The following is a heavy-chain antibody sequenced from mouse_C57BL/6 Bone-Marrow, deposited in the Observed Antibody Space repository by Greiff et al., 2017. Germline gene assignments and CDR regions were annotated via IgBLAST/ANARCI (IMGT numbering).Heavy chain of an antibody. V-gene: IGHV1-52*01. CDR2: IDPSDSET. Sequence: QVQLQQPGAELVRPGSSVKLSCKASGYTFTSYWMHWVKQRPIQGLEWIGNIDPSDSETHYNQKFKDKATLTVDKSSSTAYMQLSSLTSEDSAVYYCARWDYYGSSDGVYWYFDVWGTGTTVTVSS. CDR3: ARWDYYGSSDGVYWYFDV. CDR1: GYTFTSYW. J-gene: IGHJ1*03. D-gene: IGHD1-1*01.